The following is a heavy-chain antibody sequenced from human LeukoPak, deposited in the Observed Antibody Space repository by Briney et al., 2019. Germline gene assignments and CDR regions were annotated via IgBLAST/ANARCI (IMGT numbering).Heavy chain of an antibody. CDR2: ICGRGTTK. D-gene: IGHD1-26*01. Sequence: GGSLRLSCAATGFTFSNYAIHWGRQAPGKGLEWVSYICGRGTTKYYADSVKGRFTISRDNAENSLYLQMNGLRAEDTAVYYCARDSGSYYRAFDIWGQGTMVTVSS. V-gene: IGHV3-48*03. CDR3: ARDSGSYYRAFDI. CDR1: GFTFSNYA. J-gene: IGHJ3*02.